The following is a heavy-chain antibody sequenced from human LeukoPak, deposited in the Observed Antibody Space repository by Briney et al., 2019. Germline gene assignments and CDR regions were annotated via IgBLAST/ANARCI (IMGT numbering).Heavy chain of an antibody. V-gene: IGHV4-34*01. CDR2: INHSGST. Sequence: SETLSLTCAVYGGSFSGYYWSWIRQPPGKGLEWIGEINHSGSTNYNPSLKSRVTISVDTSKNQFSLKLSSVTAADTAVYYCARPGYYGSDSCDYWGQGTLVTVSS. CDR1: GGSFSGYY. J-gene: IGHJ4*02. CDR3: ARPGYYGSDSCDY. D-gene: IGHD3-10*01.